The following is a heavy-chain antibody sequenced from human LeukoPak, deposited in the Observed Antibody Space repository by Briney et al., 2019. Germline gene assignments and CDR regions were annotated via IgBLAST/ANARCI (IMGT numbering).Heavy chain of an antibody. V-gene: IGHV3-23*01. CDR3: AKDATASPYFHWFDN. J-gene: IGHJ4*02. CDR1: GFTFSSYA. D-gene: IGHD3-9*01. CDR2: ISSGDRT. Sequence: GGSLRLSCAASGFTFSSYAMSWVRQAPGKGLEWVAGISSGDRTFHAESVKGRFTISRDKSKDTLYLQMNSLRAEDTAVYYCAKDATASPYFHWFDNWGQGTQVIVSS.